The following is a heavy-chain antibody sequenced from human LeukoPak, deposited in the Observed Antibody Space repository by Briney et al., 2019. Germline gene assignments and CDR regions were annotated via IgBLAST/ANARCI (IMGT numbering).Heavy chain of an antibody. CDR1: GFTFNSYE. V-gene: IGHV3-48*03. CDR3: AELGITMIGGV. J-gene: IGHJ6*04. Sequence: PGGSLRLSCAASGFTFNSYEMNWVRQAPGKGLEWVPHISSSGSNKYDADSVKGRFTISRDNAKNSLYLQMNSLRAEDTAVYYCAELGITMIGGVWGKGTTVTISS. CDR2: ISSSGSNK. D-gene: IGHD3-10*02.